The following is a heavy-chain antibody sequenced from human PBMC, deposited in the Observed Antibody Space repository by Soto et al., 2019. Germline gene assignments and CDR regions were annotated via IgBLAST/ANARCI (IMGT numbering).Heavy chain of an antibody. CDR3: ARDAPYSYGNPPYYYGMDV. V-gene: IGHV1-69*13. CDR2: IIPIFGTA. J-gene: IGHJ6*02. CDR1: GYAFTSYG. D-gene: IGHD5-18*01. Sequence: ASVKVSCKASGYAFTSYGISWVRQAPGQGLEWMGWIIPIFGTANYAQKFQGRVTITADESTSTAYMELSSLRSEDTAVYYCARDAPYSYGNPPYYYGMDVWLQGTTGTVS.